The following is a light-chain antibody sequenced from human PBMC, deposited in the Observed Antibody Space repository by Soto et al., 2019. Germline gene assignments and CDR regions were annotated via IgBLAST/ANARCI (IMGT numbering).Light chain of an antibody. V-gene: IGLV1-44*01. Sequence: QSVLTQPPSASGTPGQRVTISCSGSSSNIGSNTVNWYQQLPGTAPKLLIYSNNQRPSGVPDRFSGSKSGTSASLAISGLQSEDEADYYCAAWDDSSVVFSGGTQLTVL. CDR3: AAWDDSSVV. CDR2: SNN. CDR1: SSNIGSNT. J-gene: IGLJ2*01.